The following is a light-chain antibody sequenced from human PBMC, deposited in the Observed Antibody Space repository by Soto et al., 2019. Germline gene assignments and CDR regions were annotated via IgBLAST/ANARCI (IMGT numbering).Light chain of an antibody. J-gene: IGKJ2*01. Sequence: DIQMTQSPSSLSASVGDRITITCQASEDITNYLHWYQQKPGKAPNPLIYDASNLETGVPSRFSGSGSGTDFSFTISSLQAEDIATYYCQQYDYMPYTFGQGTKLEMK. CDR3: QQYDYMPYT. V-gene: IGKV1-33*01. CDR1: EDITNY. CDR2: DAS.